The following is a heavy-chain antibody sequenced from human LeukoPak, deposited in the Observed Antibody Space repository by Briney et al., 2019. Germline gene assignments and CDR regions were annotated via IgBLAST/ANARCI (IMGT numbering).Heavy chain of an antibody. CDR2: IIPILGIA. J-gene: IGHJ4*02. V-gene: IGHV1-69*04. CDR1: GGTFSSYA. CDR3: ARVDTAMVIDY. Sequence: ASVKVSCKASGGTFSSYAIGWVRQAPGQGLEWMGRIIPILGIANYAQKFQGRVTITADKSTSTAYMELSSLRSEDTAVYYCARVDTAMVIDYWGQGTLVTVSS. D-gene: IGHD5-18*01.